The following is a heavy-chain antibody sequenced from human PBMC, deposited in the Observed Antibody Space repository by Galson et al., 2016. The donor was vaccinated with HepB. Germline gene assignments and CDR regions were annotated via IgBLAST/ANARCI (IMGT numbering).Heavy chain of an antibody. J-gene: IGHJ4*02. CDR2: TSSSGSYI. D-gene: IGHD3-16*01. V-gene: IGHV3-21*01. Sequence: SLRLSCAASGFTFSSYNMNWVRQAPGKGLEWVSSTSSSGSYIYYADVVKGRFTISRDNAKNSLYLQMNSLRAEDTAVYYCARSPRIQVWRRYDFFEYWGQGSLVTVSS. CDR3: ARSPRIQVWRRYDFFEY. CDR1: GFTFSSYN.